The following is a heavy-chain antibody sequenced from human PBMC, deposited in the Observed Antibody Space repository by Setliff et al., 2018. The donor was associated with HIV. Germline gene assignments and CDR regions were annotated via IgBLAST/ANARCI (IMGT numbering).Heavy chain of an antibody. CDR1: GFTFSSYA. CDR2: ISFDGSNK. V-gene: IGHV3-30*04. J-gene: IGHJ4*02. CDR3: VRAPPNSEY. Sequence: GGSLRLSCAASGFTFSSYAMHWVRQGPGKGLEWVAVISFDGSNKYYADSVKGRFTISRDNSKNTLYLQMNSLRAEDTAVYFCVRAPPNSEYWGQGTLVTVSS.